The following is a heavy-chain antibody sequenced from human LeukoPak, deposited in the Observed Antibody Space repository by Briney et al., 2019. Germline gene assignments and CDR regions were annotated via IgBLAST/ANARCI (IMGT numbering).Heavy chain of an antibody. Sequence: PGGSLRLSCAASGFTFSSYSMNWVRQAPGKGLELVSHISSSSSTIYYADSVKGRFTISRDNSKNTLYLQMNSLTAEDTAVYYCARGWRHDAFDIWGQGTMVTVSS. CDR3: ARGWRHDAFDI. CDR2: ISSSSSTI. J-gene: IGHJ3*02. V-gene: IGHV3-48*01. CDR1: GFTFSSYS.